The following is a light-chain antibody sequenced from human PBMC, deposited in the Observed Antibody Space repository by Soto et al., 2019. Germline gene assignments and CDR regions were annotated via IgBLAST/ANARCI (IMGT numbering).Light chain of an antibody. CDR1: QSISSY. J-gene: IGKJ1*01. V-gene: IGKV1-39*01. CDR2: AAS. Sequence: DIQMTQSPSSLSASVGDRVTITCRASQSISSYLNWYQQKPGKAPNLLIYAASSLQSGVPSRFSGSGSGTDFTLIISSLQPEDFASYYCQQSYSTPPWTFGQGTKVEIK. CDR3: QQSYSTPPWT.